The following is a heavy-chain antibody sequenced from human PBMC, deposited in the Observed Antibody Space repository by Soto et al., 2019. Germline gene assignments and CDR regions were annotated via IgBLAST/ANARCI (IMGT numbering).Heavy chain of an antibody. D-gene: IGHD2-2*01. CDR2: IIPIFGTA. Sequence: GASVKVSCKASGGTFSSYAISWVRQAPGQGLEWMGGIIPIFGTANYAQKFQGRVTITAGESTSTAYMELSSLRSEDTAVYYCARDYCSSTSCPAYYYGMDVWGQGTTVTVSS. V-gene: IGHV1-69*13. J-gene: IGHJ6*02. CDR1: GGTFSSYA. CDR3: ARDYCSSTSCPAYYYGMDV.